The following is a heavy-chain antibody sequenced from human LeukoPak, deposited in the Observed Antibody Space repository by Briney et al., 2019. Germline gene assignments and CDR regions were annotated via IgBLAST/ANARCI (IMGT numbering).Heavy chain of an antibody. D-gene: IGHD6-13*01. CDR2: IRSKADSYTT. CDR1: GFTFSGSA. J-gene: IGHJ4*02. V-gene: IGHV3-73*01. CDR3: RAAADLNDY. Sequence: GGSLRLSCAASGFTFSGSAMHWVRQASGKGLEWLGRIRSKADSYTTAYAASVKGRFIVSRDDSKNTAYLQMNSLKTEDTAVYYCRAAADLNDYWGQGALVTVSS.